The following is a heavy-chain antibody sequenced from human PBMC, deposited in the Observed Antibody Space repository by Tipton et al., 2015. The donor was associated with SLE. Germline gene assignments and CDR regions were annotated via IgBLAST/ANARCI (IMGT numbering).Heavy chain of an antibody. V-gene: IGHV3-33*06. J-gene: IGHJ6*02. CDR1: GFTFSSYG. D-gene: IGHD2-2*01. Sequence: QLVQSGGGVVQPGRSLRLSCAASGFTFSSYGIHWVRQAPGKGLEWVAVIWYDGTNKYYADSVKGRFTISRDNSKSTLYMQMNSLRAEDTAVYYCAKDRAHLGFCSRTSSYHGMDVWGQGTMVTVSS. CDR3: AKDRAHLGFCSRTSSYHGMDV. CDR2: IWYDGTNK.